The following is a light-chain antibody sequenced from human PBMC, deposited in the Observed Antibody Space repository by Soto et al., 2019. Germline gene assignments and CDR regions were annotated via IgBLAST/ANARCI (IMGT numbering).Light chain of an antibody. V-gene: IGKV1-39*01. CDR1: QSIISF. CDR2: AAS. Sequence: DIQMTQSPSSLSASVGDRVTITCRASQSIISFLNWYQQKLGKAPKLLIYAASSLQSVVPSRFSGSGSGTDFTLTISSLQPEDFATYYCQQSYSTPPVTFGQGTRLEI. J-gene: IGKJ5*01. CDR3: QQSYSTPPVT.